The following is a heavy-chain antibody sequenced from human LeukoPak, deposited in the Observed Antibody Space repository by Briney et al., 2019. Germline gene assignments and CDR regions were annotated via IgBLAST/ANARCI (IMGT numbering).Heavy chain of an antibody. D-gene: IGHD3-3*01. Sequence: PSETLSLTCTVSGGSISSGGYYWSWIRQHPGKGLEWIGYIYYSGSTYYNPSLKSRVTISVDTSKNQFSLKLSSVIAADTAVYYCARTIFGVVNGFDPWGQGTLVTVSS. CDR2: IYYSGST. CDR3: ARTIFGVVNGFDP. CDR1: GGSISSGGYY. J-gene: IGHJ5*02. V-gene: IGHV4-31*03.